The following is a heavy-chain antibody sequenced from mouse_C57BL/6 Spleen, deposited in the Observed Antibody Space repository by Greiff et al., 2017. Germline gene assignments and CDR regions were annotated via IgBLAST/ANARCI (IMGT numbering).Heavy chain of an antibody. CDR1: GYSITSYY. CDR3: ARSRDGSNFDY. D-gene: IGHD1-1*01. V-gene: IGHV3-8*01. Sequence: EVLLVESGPGLAKPSQTLSLTCSVTGYSITSYYWNWIRKFPGHKLEYIGYISYSGSTYYNPSLKSRSSITRDTSKNQYYLQLNSVTAEYTATYYGARSRDGSNFDYWGQGTTLTVSS. CDR2: ISYSGST. J-gene: IGHJ2*01.